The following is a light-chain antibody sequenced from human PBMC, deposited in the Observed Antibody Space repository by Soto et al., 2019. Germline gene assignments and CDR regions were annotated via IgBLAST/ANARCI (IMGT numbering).Light chain of an antibody. Sequence: QSVLTQPASVSGSTGQSITISCTGTSSDVGGYNYVSWYQHHPGEAPKLMIYDVSNRPSGVSNRFSGSKSGNTASLTISGLQPEDEADYYCSSYTTSNTRQIVFGTGTKLTVL. CDR2: DVS. CDR1: SSDVGGYNY. J-gene: IGLJ1*01. CDR3: SSYTTSNTRQIV. V-gene: IGLV2-14*03.